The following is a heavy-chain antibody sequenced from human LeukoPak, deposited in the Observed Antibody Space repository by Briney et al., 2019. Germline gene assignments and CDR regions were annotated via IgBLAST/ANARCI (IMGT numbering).Heavy chain of an antibody. CDR1: GFTLSSYE. Sequence: PGGSLRLSCMVSGFTLSSYEMSWIRQAPGKGLEWVSSIEYGESTTHYADSVRGRFTISRDNYKNTLYLQLTTLSDDDTAVYFCARNSGWYGISWGQGTLVSVSS. CDR3: ARNSGWYGIS. J-gene: IGHJ4*02. V-gene: IGHV3-23*01. CDR2: IEYGESTT. D-gene: IGHD6-19*01.